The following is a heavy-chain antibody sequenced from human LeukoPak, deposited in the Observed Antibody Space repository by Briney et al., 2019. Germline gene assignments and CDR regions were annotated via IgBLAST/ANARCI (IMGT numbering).Heavy chain of an antibody. V-gene: IGHV3-23*01. CDR3: ARGLYSSSP. CDR2: ISGSGFT. CDR1: GFTFSSYA. J-gene: IGHJ4*02. D-gene: IGHD6-6*01. Sequence: GGSLRLSYAASGFTFSSYAMSWVRQAPGKGLEWVSAISGSGFTYYADSVKGRFTISRDNSKNTLYLQMNSLRAEDTAVYYCARGLYSSSPWGQGTLVTVSS.